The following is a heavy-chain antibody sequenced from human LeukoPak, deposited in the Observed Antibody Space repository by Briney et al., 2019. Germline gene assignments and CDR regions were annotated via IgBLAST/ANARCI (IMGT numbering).Heavy chain of an antibody. V-gene: IGHV3-53*01. CDR2: IYSGGST. CDR1: GFTVSSNY. CDR3: AKRGLLWFGELDY. J-gene: IGHJ4*02. D-gene: IGHD3-10*01. Sequence: PGGSLRLSCAASGFTVSSNYMSWVRQAPGKGLEWVSVIYSGGSTYYADSVKGRFTISRDNSKNTLYLQMNSLRAEDTAVYYCAKRGLLWFGELDYWGQGTLVTVSS.